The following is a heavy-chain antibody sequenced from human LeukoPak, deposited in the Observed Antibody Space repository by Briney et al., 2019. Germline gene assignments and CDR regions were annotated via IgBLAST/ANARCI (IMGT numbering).Heavy chain of an antibody. CDR1: GFTFSSYG. V-gene: IGHV3-33*01. D-gene: IGHD6-13*01. Sequence: GGSLRLSCAASGFTFSSYGMHWVRQAPGKGLEWVAVIWYDGSNKYYADSVKGRFTISRDNSKNTLYLQMNSLRAGDTAVYYCARDSAAAASFDYWGQGTLVTVSS. J-gene: IGHJ4*02. CDR2: IWYDGSNK. CDR3: ARDSAAAASFDY.